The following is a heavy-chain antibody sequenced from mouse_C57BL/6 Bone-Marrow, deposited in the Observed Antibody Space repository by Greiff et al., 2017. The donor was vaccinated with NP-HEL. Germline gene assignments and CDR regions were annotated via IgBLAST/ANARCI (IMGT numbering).Heavy chain of an antibody. CDR3: ARGDYYGGDY. J-gene: IGHJ2*01. V-gene: IGHV3-6*01. CDR2: ISYDGSN. Sequence: EVKLVESGPGLVKPSQSLSLTCSVTGYSITSGYYWNWIRQFPGNKLEWMGYISYDGSNNYNPSLKNRISITRDTSKNQFFLKLNSVTTEDTATYYCARGDYYGGDYWGQGTTLTVSS. CDR1: GYSITSGYY. D-gene: IGHD1-1*01.